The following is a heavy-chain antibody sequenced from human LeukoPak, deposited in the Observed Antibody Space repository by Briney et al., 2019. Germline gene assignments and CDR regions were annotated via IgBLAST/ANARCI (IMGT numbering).Heavy chain of an antibody. CDR2: IYTNGNT. CDR1: GLTVTNNY. CDR3: VYGDYPLTY. D-gene: IGHD4-17*01. Sequence: GESLRLSCVASGLTVTNNYWNWVRQPPGKGPEWISLIYTNGNTQYADSVKGRFTFSRDISKNTLYLQMNSLRVEDTGVYYCVYGDYPLTYWGQGTLVSVSS. V-gene: IGHV3-66*01. J-gene: IGHJ4*02.